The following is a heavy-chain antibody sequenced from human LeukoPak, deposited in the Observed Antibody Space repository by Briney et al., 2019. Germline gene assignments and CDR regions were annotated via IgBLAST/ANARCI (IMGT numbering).Heavy chain of an antibody. CDR2: IIPILGIA. D-gene: IGHD3-10*01. CDR1: GYTFTSYD. CDR3: AREGEYYYGSGSPLADY. J-gene: IGHJ4*02. V-gene: IGHV1-69*04. Sequence: ASVKVSCKASGYTFTSYDISWVRQAPGQGLEWMGRIIPILGIANYAQKFQGRVTITADKSTSTAYMELSSLRSEDTAVYYCAREGEYYYGSGSPLADYWGQGTLVTVSS.